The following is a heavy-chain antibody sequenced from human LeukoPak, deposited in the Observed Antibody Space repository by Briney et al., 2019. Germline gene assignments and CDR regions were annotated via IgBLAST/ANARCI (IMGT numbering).Heavy chain of an antibody. J-gene: IGHJ4*02. Sequence: SETLSLTCAVYGGSFSGYYWSWIRQPPGKGLEWIGEINHSGSTNYNPSLKSRVTISVDTSKNQFSLKLSSVTAADTAVYYCARGEVGATGYFDYWGQGTLVIVSS. V-gene: IGHV4-34*01. CDR2: INHSGST. CDR1: GGSFSGYY. CDR3: ARGEVGATGYFDY. D-gene: IGHD1-26*01.